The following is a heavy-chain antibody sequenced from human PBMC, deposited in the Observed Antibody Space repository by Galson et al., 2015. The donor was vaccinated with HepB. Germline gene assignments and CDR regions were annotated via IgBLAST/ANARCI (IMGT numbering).Heavy chain of an antibody. J-gene: IGHJ5*02. D-gene: IGHD1-1*01. CDR3: ARALLEGEASFDP. CDR2: NAGNGLT. Sequence: SVKVSCKASGYTFSHNAVHWLRQAPGQRLEWMGWNAGNGLTKYSQNFQARVTFTRETSASTAYMELNTLTSEDTAVYYCARALLEGEASFDPWGRGTLVIVSS. V-gene: IGHV1-3*01. CDR1: GYTFSHNA.